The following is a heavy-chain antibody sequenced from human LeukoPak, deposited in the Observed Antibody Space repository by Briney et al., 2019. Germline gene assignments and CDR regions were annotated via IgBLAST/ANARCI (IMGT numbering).Heavy chain of an antibody. CDR3: ARAARAAADAFDI. D-gene: IGHD6-13*01. Sequence: GRSLRLSCAASGFTFSSYSMNWVRQAPGKGLEWVSSISSSSSYIYYADSVKGRFTISRDNAKNSLYLQMNSLRAEDTAVYYCARAARAAADAFDIWGQGTMVTVSS. J-gene: IGHJ3*02. V-gene: IGHV3-21*01. CDR1: GFTFSSYS. CDR2: ISSSSSYI.